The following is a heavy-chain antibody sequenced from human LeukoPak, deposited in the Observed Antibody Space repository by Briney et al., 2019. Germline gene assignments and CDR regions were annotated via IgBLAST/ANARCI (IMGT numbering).Heavy chain of an antibody. Sequence: PGGSLRLSCAASGFTFSSYDMHWVRQATGKGLEWVSAIGTAGDTYYPGSVKGRFTISRENAKNSLYLQMNSLRAGDTAVYYCARGSLGPTGYYFDYWGQGTLVTVSS. CDR1: GFTFSSYD. CDR2: IGTAGDT. V-gene: IGHV3-13*01. J-gene: IGHJ4*02. CDR3: ARGSLGPTGYYFDY.